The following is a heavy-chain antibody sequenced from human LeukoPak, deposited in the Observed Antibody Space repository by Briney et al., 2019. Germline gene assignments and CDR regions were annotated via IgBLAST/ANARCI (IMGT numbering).Heavy chain of an antibody. CDR2: IGSSGDGAI. V-gene: IGHV3-48*02. CDR3: ARGVGYCSGGRCYNWFDS. Sequence: GGSLRLSCAASGFTFNIFSMNWFRQAPGKGLEWLSYIGSSGDGAIFYRDSVKGRFTVSRDNVKNTLYLQMYSLRDEDTAIYYCARGVGYCSGGRCYNWFDSWGQGTLVTVSS. CDR1: GFTFNIFS. D-gene: IGHD2-15*01. J-gene: IGHJ5*01.